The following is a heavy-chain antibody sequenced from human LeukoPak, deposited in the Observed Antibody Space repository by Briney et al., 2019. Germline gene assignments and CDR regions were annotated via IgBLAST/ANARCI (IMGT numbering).Heavy chain of an antibody. V-gene: IGHV3-15*07. Sequence: GGSLRLSCAASGFTFSSTWMNWVRQAPGKGLEWVGRIKSEIDGGATDYAAPVQGRFTISRDDSQATLYLQMNSLKTEDTAVYYCTTGASVIVAGTRAFDIWGQGTMVTVSS. CDR1: GFTFSSTW. CDR2: IKSEIDGGAT. CDR3: TTGASVIVAGTRAFDI. J-gene: IGHJ3*02. D-gene: IGHD5-12*01.